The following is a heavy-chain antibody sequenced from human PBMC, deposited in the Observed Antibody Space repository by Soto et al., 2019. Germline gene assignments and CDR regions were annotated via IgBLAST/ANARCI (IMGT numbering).Heavy chain of an antibody. CDR1: GYSFTIYW. D-gene: IGHD3-22*01. CDR3: TSNDPRVYYGNSDYYYYGMDV. J-gene: IGHJ6*02. Sequence: GESLKISCKGSGYSFTIYWIGWVRQMPGKGLEWMGIIYPGDSDTRYSPSFQGQVTISADKSISTAYLQWSSLKASDTAMYYCTSNDPRVYYGNSDYYYYGMDVWGQGTTVTVSS. V-gene: IGHV5-51*01. CDR2: IYPGDSDT.